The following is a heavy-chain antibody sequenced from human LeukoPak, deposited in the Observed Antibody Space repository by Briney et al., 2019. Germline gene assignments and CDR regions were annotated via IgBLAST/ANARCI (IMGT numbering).Heavy chain of an antibody. Sequence: SQTLSLTCTVSGGSISSSTYYWSWIRQPAGKGLEWIGYIYYSGSTNYNPSLKSRVTIFVDTSKNQFSLKLSSVTAADTAVYYCARGVTYTKFDYWGQGTLATVSS. CDR3: ARGVTYTKFDY. J-gene: IGHJ4*02. CDR1: GGSISSSTYY. V-gene: IGHV4-61*10. D-gene: IGHD4-23*01. CDR2: IYYSGST.